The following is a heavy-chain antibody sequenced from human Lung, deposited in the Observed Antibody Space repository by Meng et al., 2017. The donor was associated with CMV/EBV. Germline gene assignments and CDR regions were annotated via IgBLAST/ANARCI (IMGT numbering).Heavy chain of an antibody. CDR3: ERVGCCSGGSCSPFDP. CDR1: GYSFTSYW. J-gene: IGHJ5*02. CDR2: IYPGDSDT. Sequence: GEXXKISCKGSGYSFTSYWIGWVRQMPGKGLEWMGIIYPGDSDTRYSPSFQGQVTISADKSISTAYLQWSSLKASDTAMYYCERVGCCSGGSCSPFDPWGQGTLVTVSS. V-gene: IGHV5-51*01. D-gene: IGHD2-15*01.